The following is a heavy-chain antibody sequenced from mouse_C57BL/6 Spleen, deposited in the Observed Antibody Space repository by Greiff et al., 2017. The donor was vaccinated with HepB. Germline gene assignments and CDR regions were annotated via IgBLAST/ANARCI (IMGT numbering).Heavy chain of an antibody. D-gene: IGHD3-1*01. CDR2: ISSGSSTI. CDR1: GFTFSDYG. V-gene: IGHV5-17*01. Sequence: EVMLVESGGGLVKPGGSLKLSCAASGFTFSDYGMHWVRQAPEKGLEWVAYISSGSSTIYYADTVKGRFTISRDNAKNTLFLQMTSLRSEDTAMYYCARGATGDYYAMDYWGQGTSVTVSS. J-gene: IGHJ4*01. CDR3: ARGATGDYYAMDY.